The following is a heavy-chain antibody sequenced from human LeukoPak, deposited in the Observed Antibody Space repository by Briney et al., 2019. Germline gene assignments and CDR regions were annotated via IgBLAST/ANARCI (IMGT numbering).Heavy chain of an antibody. Sequence: GGSLRLSCAASGFTFSSYAMSWVRQAPGKGLEWVSYISSSSSTIYYADSVKGRFTISRDNAKNSLYLQMNSLRAEDTAVYYCARARSLTYYDFWSGYYNYYGMDVWGQGTTVTVSS. CDR1: GFTFSSYA. CDR2: ISSSSSTI. J-gene: IGHJ6*02. D-gene: IGHD3-3*01. V-gene: IGHV3-48*01. CDR3: ARARSLTYYDFWSGYYNYYGMDV.